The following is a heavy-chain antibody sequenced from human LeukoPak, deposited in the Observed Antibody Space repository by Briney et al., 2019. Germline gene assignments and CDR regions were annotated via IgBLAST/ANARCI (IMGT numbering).Heavy chain of an antibody. Sequence: SETLSLTCTVSDGFIRSSSYYWGWIRQPPGKGLEWIGSIYYSGNTYSNPSLKTRVTISVDTSKNQFSLRLTSVTAADTAVYYCARGSNVIDYWGQGTLVTVSS. CDR2: IYYSGNT. J-gene: IGHJ4*02. CDR1: DGFIRSSSYY. CDR3: ARGSNVIDY. V-gene: IGHV4-39*01. D-gene: IGHD2/OR15-2a*01.